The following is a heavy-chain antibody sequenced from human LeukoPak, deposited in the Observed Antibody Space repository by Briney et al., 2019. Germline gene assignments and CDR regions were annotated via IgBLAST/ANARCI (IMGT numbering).Heavy chain of an antibody. J-gene: IGHJ4*02. CDR3: ATWISGGYSEIHY. Sequence: SETLSLTCTVSGDSVSSSSYYWGWIRHSPGKGLECIGTIFYVGDTYYNPSLESRVTISVDTSKNQFSLKLSSVTAADTAMYYCATWISGGYSEIHYWGQGTLVTVSS. CDR2: IFYVGDT. D-gene: IGHD1-26*01. CDR1: GDSVSSSSYY. V-gene: IGHV4-39*01.